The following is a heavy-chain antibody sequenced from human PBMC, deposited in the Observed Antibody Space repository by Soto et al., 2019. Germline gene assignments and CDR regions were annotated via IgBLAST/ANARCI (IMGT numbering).Heavy chain of an antibody. V-gene: IGHV1-18*04. CDR2: ISAYNGNT. CDR1: GYTFTSYG. Sequence: ASVKVSCKASGYTFTSYGISWVRQAPGQGLEWMGWISAYNGNTNYAQNLQGRVTMATDTSTSTAYIELRSLRSDDTAVYYCARDPWHHGNGGNWFDPWGQGALVTVSS. J-gene: IGHJ5*02. D-gene: IGHD1-1*01. CDR3: ARDPWHHGNGGNWFDP.